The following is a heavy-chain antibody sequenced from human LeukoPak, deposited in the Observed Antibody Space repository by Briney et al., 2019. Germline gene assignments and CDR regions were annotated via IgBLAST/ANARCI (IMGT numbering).Heavy chain of an antibody. Sequence: SSETLSLTCAVFGGSVSSTNWWSWVRQPPGKGLEWIGEIFQSGRTNYNPSLRGRVTISADKSKNQFSLKLTSVTAADTAVYYCAREAVAYNPGGFWGQGTQVTVSS. V-gene: IGHV4-4*02. J-gene: IGHJ4*02. CDR3: AREAVAYNPGGF. D-gene: IGHD6-19*01. CDR2: IFQSGRT. CDR1: GGSVSSTNW.